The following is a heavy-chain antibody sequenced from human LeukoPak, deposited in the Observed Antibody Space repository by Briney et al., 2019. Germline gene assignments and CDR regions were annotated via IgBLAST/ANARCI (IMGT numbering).Heavy chain of an antibody. D-gene: IGHD2-2*01. J-gene: IGHJ5*02. CDR2: IYTSGST. CDR3: ARVVPAALSRWFDP. Sequence: PSETLSLTCTVSGGSISSGSYYWSWIRQPAGKGLEWIGRIYTSGSTNYNPSLKSRVTISVDTSKNQFSLKLSSVTAADTAVYYCARVVPAALSRWFDPWGQGTLVTVSS. CDR1: GGSISSGSYY. V-gene: IGHV4-61*02.